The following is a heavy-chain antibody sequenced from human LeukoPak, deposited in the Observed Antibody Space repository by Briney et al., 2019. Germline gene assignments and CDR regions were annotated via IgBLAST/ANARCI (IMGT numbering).Heavy chain of an antibody. V-gene: IGHV1-2*02. D-gene: IGHD2-2*01. J-gene: IGHJ6*03. CDR3: ARDNSCISSSCGNSYMDV. CDR1: GYTFIGNY. CDR2: IIPNSGGT. Sequence: GASVKASCKPSGYTFIGNYIHWVRQAHGQGREWMGWIIPNSGGTDFAQRFQGRVTMTRDTSISTVYMELSRLRSDDTAVYYCARDNSCISSSCGNSYMDVWGKGTTVTVSS.